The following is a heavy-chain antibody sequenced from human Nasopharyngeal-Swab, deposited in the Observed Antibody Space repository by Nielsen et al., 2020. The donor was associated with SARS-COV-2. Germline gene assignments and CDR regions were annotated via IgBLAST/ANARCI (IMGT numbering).Heavy chain of an antibody. V-gene: IGHV3-30*03. CDR3: ARDQDSSSYFDY. Sequence: GGSLRLSCAASGFTFSSYGMHWVRQAPGKGLEWVAVISYDGSNKYYADSVKGRFTNSRDNSKNTLYLQMNSLRAEDTAVYYCARDQDSSSYFDYWGQGTLVTVSS. J-gene: IGHJ4*02. CDR1: GFTFSSYG. D-gene: IGHD6-6*01. CDR2: ISYDGSNK.